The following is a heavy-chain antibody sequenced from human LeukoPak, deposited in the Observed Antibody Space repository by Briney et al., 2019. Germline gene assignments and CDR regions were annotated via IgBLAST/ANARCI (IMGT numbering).Heavy chain of an antibody. Sequence: ASVKVSCKASGYTFTGYYMHWVRQAPGQGLEWMGWINPNSGGTNYAQKFQGRVTMTRDTSTSTVYMELSSLRSEDTAVYYCARVLSRSGFIDYWGQGTLVTVSS. V-gene: IGHV1-2*02. D-gene: IGHD5-12*01. CDR3: ARVLSRSGFIDY. CDR2: INPNSGGT. J-gene: IGHJ4*02. CDR1: GYTFTGYY.